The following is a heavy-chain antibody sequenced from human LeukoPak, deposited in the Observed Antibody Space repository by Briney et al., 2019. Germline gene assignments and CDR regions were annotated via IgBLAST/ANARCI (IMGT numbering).Heavy chain of an antibody. Sequence: VASVKVSCKASGYTFTSYGISWVRQAPGQGLEWMGWISAYNGNTNYAQKLQGRVTMTTDTSTSTAYMELRSLRSDDTAVYYCAREYYDFWSGYPLQGPDYWGQGTLVTVSS. CDR2: ISAYNGNT. V-gene: IGHV1-18*01. CDR3: AREYYDFWSGYPLQGPDY. J-gene: IGHJ4*02. D-gene: IGHD3-3*01. CDR1: GYTFTSYG.